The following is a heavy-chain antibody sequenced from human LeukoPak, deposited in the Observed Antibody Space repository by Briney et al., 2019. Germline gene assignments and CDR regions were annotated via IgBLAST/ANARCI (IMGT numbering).Heavy chain of an antibody. J-gene: IGHJ6*03. CDR2: IYYSGST. Sequence: PSETLSLTCTVSGGSISSSSYYRGWIRQPPGKGLEWIGSIYYSGSTYYNPSLKSRVTISVDTSKNQFSLKLSSVTAADTAVYYCARKGDYYYYMDVWGKGTTVTVSS. V-gene: IGHV4-39*07. CDR3: ARKGDYYYYMDV. CDR1: GGSISSSSYY.